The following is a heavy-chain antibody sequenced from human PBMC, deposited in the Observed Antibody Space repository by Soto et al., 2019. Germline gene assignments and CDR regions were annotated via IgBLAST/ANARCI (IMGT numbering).Heavy chain of an antibody. Sequence: GGSLRLSCASSGFTFSSYSMNWVRQAPGKGLEWVSSISSSSSYIYYADSVKGRFTISRDNAKNSLYLQMNSLRAEDTAVYYCARVRHPEYDYIWGSYRWGYYYMDVWGKGTTVTVSS. CDR1: GFTFSSYS. D-gene: IGHD3-16*02. CDR2: ISSSSSYI. V-gene: IGHV3-21*01. J-gene: IGHJ6*03. CDR3: ARVRHPEYDYIWGSYRWGYYYMDV.